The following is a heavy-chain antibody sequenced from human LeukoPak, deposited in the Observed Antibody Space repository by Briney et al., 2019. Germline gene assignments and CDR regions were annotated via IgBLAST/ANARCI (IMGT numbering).Heavy chain of an antibody. CDR2: ISINADNT. V-gene: IGHV3-23*01. CDR1: GFTFSSYA. D-gene: IGHD1-26*01. Sequence: GGSLRLSCAASGFTFSSYAMIWVRQAPGKGPEWVSAISINADNTYYAESVKGRFTISRDNSKNTLYLQMNSLRAEDTAVYYCAKAVGGYDYFDYWGQGTLVTVSS. CDR3: AKAVGGYDYFDY. J-gene: IGHJ4*02.